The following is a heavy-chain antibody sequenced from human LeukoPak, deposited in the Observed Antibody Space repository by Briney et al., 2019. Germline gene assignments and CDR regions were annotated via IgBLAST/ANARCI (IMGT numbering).Heavy chain of an antibody. Sequence: PGGSLRLSCAASGFTFSSYGMHWVRQAPGKGLEWVAFIRYDGSNKYYADSVKGRFTISRDNSKNTLYLQMNSLRAEDTAVYYCAKDPGAAADPPFFDYWGQGTLVTVSS. CDR3: AKDPGAAADPPFFDY. D-gene: IGHD6-13*01. J-gene: IGHJ4*02. CDR1: GFTFSSYG. CDR2: IRYDGSNK. V-gene: IGHV3-30*02.